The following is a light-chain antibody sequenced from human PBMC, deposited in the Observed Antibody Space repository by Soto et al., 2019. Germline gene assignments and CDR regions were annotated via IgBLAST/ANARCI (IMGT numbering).Light chain of an antibody. V-gene: IGKV3-15*01. J-gene: IGKJ1*01. CDR2: GAS. CDR3: QQYDNWPWT. CDR1: QSVSSS. Sequence: EIVMTQFPGALSVSPGERATLSCRASQSVSSSLAWYQQKPGQAPRLLIYGASTRAAGIPVRFSGSGSGTEFTLTISSLQSEDFAIYYCQQYDNWPWTFGQGTKVDIK.